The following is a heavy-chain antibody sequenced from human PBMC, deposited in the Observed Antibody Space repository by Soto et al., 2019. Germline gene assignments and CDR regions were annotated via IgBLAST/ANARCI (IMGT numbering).Heavy chain of an antibody. CDR3: ARPPFRFYYYYGMDV. J-gene: IGHJ6*02. Sequence: QVQLVESGGGVVQPGRSLRLSCAASGFTFSSYGMHWVRQAPGKGLEWVAVIWYDGSNKYDADSVKGRFTISRDNSKNTLYLQMNSLRAEDTAVYYCARPPFRFYYYYGMDVWGQGTTVTVSS. V-gene: IGHV3-33*01. D-gene: IGHD3-3*01. CDR2: IWYDGSNK. CDR1: GFTFSSYG.